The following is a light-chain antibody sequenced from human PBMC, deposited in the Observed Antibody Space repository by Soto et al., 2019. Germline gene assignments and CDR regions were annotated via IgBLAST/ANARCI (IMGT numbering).Light chain of an antibody. CDR3: QQYNNWPLT. CDR1: QSVSSN. V-gene: IGKV3-15*01. CDR2: GAS. J-gene: IGKJ4*01. Sequence: TQSPGTLSLSPGERATLSSRASQSVSSNLAWYQQKPGQAPRLLIYGASTRATGIPARFSGSGSGTEFTLTISSLQSEDFAVYYCQQYNNWPLTFGGGTKVDIK.